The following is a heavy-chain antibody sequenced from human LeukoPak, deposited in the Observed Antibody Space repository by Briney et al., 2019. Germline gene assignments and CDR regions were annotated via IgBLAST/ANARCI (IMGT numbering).Heavy chain of an antibody. CDR3: ARRFGGYCSGGSCYPPIYYFDY. V-gene: IGHV4-39*01. CDR1: GGSISSSSYY. CDR2: IYYSGST. Sequence: SETLSLTCTVSGGSISSSSYYWGWIRQPPGKGLEWIGSIYYSGSTYYNPSLKSRVTISVDTSKNQFSLKLSSVTAADTAVYYCARRFGGYCSGGSCYPPIYYFDYWGQGTLVTVSS. J-gene: IGHJ4*02. D-gene: IGHD2-15*01.